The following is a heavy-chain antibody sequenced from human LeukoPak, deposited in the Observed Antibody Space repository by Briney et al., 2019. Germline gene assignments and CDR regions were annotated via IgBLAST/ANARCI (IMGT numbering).Heavy chain of an antibody. CDR1: GGSIRNSNYY. D-gene: IGHD3-22*01. CDR2: IYYSGST. Sequence: SETLSLTCTVSGGSIRNSNYYWGWIRQPPGKGLEWIGSIYYSGSTCYNPSLKSRVTISVDTSKNQFSLKLSSVTAADTAVYYCARQSDSSGYGSHYWGQGTLVTVSS. J-gene: IGHJ4*02. V-gene: IGHV4-39*01. CDR3: ARQSDSSGYGSHY.